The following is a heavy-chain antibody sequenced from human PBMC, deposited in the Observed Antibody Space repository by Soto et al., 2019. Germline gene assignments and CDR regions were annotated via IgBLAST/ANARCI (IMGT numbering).Heavy chain of an antibody. D-gene: IGHD1-1*01. V-gene: IGHV3-30*03. CDR3: ARDSTWSPFDY. CDR1: GFTFSSYG. CDR2: ISYDGSNK. Sequence: GGSLRLSCAASGFTFSSYGMHWVRQAPGKGLEWVAVISYDGSNKYYADSVKGRFTISRDNAKNSLYLQMNSLRAEDTAVYYCARDSTWSPFDYWGQGTLVTVSS. J-gene: IGHJ4*02.